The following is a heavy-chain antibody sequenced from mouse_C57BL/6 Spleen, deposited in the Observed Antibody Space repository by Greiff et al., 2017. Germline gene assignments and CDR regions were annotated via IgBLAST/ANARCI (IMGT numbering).Heavy chain of an antibody. J-gene: IGHJ4*01. D-gene: IGHD3-2*02. CDR1: GFSLSTSGMG. CDR2: LYWDDDK. CDR3: ARRANLGYDYAMDY. V-gene: IGHV8-12*01. Sequence: QVTLKESGPGILQSSQTLSLTCSFSGFSLSTSGMGVSWIRQPSGKGLEWLAHLYWDDDKRYNPSLKSRLTISKDTSRNHVFLKITSVDTADTATYYCARRANLGYDYAMDYWGQGTSVTVSS.